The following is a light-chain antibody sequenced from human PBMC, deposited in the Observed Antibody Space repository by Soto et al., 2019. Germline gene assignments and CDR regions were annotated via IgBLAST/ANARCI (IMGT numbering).Light chain of an antibody. CDR1: QSVSSF. CDR3: QQYDSSPQA. Sequence: IVLTQSPGTLSLSPGERATLSCRASQSVSSFLAWYQQKPGQAPRLLIYDASSRAKGIPDRFSGSGSGTDFTLTISRMEPEDFAVYFCQQYDSSPQAFGLGTKVDIK. V-gene: IGKV3-20*01. CDR2: DAS. J-gene: IGKJ1*01.